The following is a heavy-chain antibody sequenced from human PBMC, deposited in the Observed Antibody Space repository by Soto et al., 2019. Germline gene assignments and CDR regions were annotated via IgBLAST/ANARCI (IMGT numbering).Heavy chain of an antibody. Sequence: GASVKVSCKASGYTFTSYDINWVRQATGQGLEWMGWMNPNSGNTGYAQKFQGRVTMTRNTSISTAYMELSSLRSEDTAVYYCAREDYDYVWGSYRYTDYWGQGALVTVSS. J-gene: IGHJ4*02. CDR2: MNPNSGNT. CDR3: AREDYDYVWGSYRYTDY. CDR1: GYTFTSYD. D-gene: IGHD3-16*02. V-gene: IGHV1-8*01.